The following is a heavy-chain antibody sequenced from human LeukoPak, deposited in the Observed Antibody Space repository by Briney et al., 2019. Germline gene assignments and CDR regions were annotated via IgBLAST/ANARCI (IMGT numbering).Heavy chain of an antibody. Sequence: SETLSLTCAVYGGSFSSYYWSWIRQPPGKGLEWIGYIYYSGSTNYNPSLKSRVTISVDTSKNQFSLKLSSVTAADTAVYYCARDYRGYCSGGSCNTYAFDIWGQGTMVTVSS. CDR1: GGSFSSYY. CDR2: IYYSGST. CDR3: ARDYRGYCSGGSCNTYAFDI. J-gene: IGHJ3*02. D-gene: IGHD2-15*01. V-gene: IGHV4-59*01.